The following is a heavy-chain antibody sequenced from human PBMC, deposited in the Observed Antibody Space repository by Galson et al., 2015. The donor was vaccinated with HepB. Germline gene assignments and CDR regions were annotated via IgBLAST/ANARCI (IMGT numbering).Heavy chain of an antibody. Sequence: SVKVSCKASGYTFTGYYLYWVRQAPGQGLGFMGWINPNSGDTNSVQKFQGRVTMTRDTSINTAYMEVSSLKFDDTAVYYCTTDLRTWGQGTLVTVSS. CDR3: TTDLRT. V-gene: IGHV1-2*02. CDR1: GYTFTGYY. D-gene: IGHD1-7*01. CDR2: INPNSGDT. J-gene: IGHJ4*02.